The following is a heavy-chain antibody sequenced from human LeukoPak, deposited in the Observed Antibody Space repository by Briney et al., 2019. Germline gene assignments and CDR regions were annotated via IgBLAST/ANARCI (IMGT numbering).Heavy chain of an antibody. CDR1: GGSISSSGYY. D-gene: IGHD5-24*01. Sequence: KPSATLSLTCPVSGGSISSSGYYWGWIRQPPGKGLAWIGSMYYRGSTYYNPSLKSRVTMSVDTSKNQFSLKLSSVTAADTAVYYCARQGERWLPPPNFDYWGQGAQVTVSS. CDR2: MYYRGST. CDR3: ARQGERWLPPPNFDY. J-gene: IGHJ4*02. V-gene: IGHV4-39*01.